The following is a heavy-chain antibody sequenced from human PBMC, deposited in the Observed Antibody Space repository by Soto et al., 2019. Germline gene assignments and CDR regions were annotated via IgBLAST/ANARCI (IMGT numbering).Heavy chain of an antibody. CDR2: ISGYNGHT. D-gene: IGHD3-16*01. J-gene: IGHJ6*02. CDR1: GYTFTTYG. Sequence: QVQLVQSGAEVRKPGASVKVSCKASGYTFTTYGITWVRQAPGQGLEWMGWISGYNGHTKYAQKFQGRVTMTTDTATSTVDMELRSLRSDDTAVYHCARVGEMPYYYYGLDVWGQGTTVTVSS. V-gene: IGHV1-18*01. CDR3: ARVGEMPYYYYGLDV.